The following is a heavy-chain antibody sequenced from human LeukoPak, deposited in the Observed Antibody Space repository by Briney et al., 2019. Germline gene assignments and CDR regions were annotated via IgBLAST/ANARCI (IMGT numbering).Heavy chain of an antibody. CDR2: ISYDGSNK. CDR1: GFTFSSYA. CDR3: ARDQTKYYPALPHDY. D-gene: IGHD3-10*01. J-gene: IGHJ4*02. V-gene: IGHV3-30-3*01. Sequence: GRSLRLSCAASGFTFSSYAMHWVRQAPGKGLEWVAVISYDGSNKYYADSVKGRFTISRDNSKNTLYLQMNSLRAEDTAVYHCARDQTKYYPALPHDYWGQGTLVTVSS.